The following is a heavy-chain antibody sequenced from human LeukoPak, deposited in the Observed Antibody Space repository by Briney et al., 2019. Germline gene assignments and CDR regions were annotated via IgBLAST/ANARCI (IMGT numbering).Heavy chain of an antibody. V-gene: IGHV4-39*07. CDR1: GGSISSSSYY. CDR3: AKGAGVFSYYNWFDP. Sequence: SETLSLTCTVSGGSISSSSYYWGWIRQPPGKGLEWIGSIYYSGSTYYNPSLKSRVTISVDTSKNQFSLKLSSVTAADTAVYYCAKGAGVFSYYNWFDPWGQGTLVTVSS. D-gene: IGHD5-18*01. J-gene: IGHJ5*02. CDR2: IYYSGST.